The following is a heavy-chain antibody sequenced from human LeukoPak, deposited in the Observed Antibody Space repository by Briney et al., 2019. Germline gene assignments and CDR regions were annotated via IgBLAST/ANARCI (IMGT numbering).Heavy chain of an antibody. CDR2: IYIDGSST. D-gene: IGHD4-11*01. Sequence: PGGSLGLSCAASGFTFSSYWMHWVRQAPGKGLDWVSRIYIDGSSTNYADSVKGRFTISRDNAKNTLYLQMNSLRAEDTAIYYCAAVLSGAYRSFDYWGQGILVTVSS. CDR1: GFTFSSYW. CDR3: AAVLSGAYRSFDY. V-gene: IGHV3-74*01. J-gene: IGHJ4*02.